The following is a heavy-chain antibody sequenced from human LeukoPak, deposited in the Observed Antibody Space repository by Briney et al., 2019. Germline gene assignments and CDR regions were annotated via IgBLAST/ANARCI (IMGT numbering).Heavy chain of an antibody. Sequence: SQTLSLTCAISGDSVSSNSAAWNWIRQSPSRGLEWLGRTYYRSKWYNDYAISVKSRITINPDTSKNQFSLQLNSVTPEDTAVYYCAGEITGTTKDYYAMDVWGQGTTVTVSS. CDR1: GDSVSSNSAA. D-gene: IGHD1-7*01. CDR3: AGEITGTTKDYYAMDV. V-gene: IGHV6-1*01. CDR2: TYYRSKWYN. J-gene: IGHJ6*02.